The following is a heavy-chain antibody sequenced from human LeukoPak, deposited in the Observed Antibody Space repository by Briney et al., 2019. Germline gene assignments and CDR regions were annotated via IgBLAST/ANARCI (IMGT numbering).Heavy chain of an antibody. CDR2: IYYSGST. D-gene: IGHD5-18*01. J-gene: IGHJ6*02. Sequence: SETLSLTCTVSGGSISSSSYYWGWIRQPPGKGLEWIGSIYYSGSTYYNPSLKSRVTISVDTSKNQFSLKLSSVTAADTAVYYCARTQGGYSYGPYYYYGMAVWGQGTTVTVSS. CDR3: ARTQGGYSYGPYYYYGMAV. V-gene: IGHV4-39*01. CDR1: GGSISSSSYY.